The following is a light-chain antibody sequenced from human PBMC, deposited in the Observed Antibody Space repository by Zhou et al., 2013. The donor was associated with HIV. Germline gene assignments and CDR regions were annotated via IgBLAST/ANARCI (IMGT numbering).Light chain of an antibody. V-gene: IGKV1-5*03. J-gene: IGKJ2*01. Sequence: DIQMTQSPSTLSASVGDRVTITCRASQSISSWLAWYQQKPGNAPKLLVYQTSYLESGVPSRFSGSGSGTEFTLTISSLQPDDFATYYCQQYYSYSYTFGQGTKVEIK. CDR1: QSISSW. CDR2: QTS. CDR3: QQYYSYSYT.